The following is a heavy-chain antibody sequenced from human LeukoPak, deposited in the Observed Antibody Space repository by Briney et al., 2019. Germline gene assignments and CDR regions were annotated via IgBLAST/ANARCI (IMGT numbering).Heavy chain of an antibody. CDR3: AKSRDGYNFRYCYFDY. Sequence: GGSLRLSCAASGFTFSSYGMHWVRQAPGKGLEWVAVISYDGSNKYYADSVKGRFTISRDNSKNTLYLQMNSLRAEDTAVYYCAKSRDGYNFRYCYFDYWGQGTLVTVSS. V-gene: IGHV3-30*18. CDR2: ISYDGSNK. D-gene: IGHD5-24*01. CDR1: GFTFSSYG. J-gene: IGHJ4*02.